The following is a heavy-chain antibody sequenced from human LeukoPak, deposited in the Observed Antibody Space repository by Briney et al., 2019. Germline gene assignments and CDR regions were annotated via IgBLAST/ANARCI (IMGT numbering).Heavy chain of an antibody. Sequence: HSGGSLRLSCAASGFTFSSYAMSWVRQAPGKGLEWVSAISGSGGSTYYADSVKGRFTISRDNSKNTLYLQMNSLRAEDTAVYYCANGRDDSLFDYWGQGTLVTVSS. D-gene: IGHD2-15*01. CDR3: ANGRDDSLFDY. CDR1: GFTFSSYA. CDR2: ISGSGGST. V-gene: IGHV3-23*01. J-gene: IGHJ4*02.